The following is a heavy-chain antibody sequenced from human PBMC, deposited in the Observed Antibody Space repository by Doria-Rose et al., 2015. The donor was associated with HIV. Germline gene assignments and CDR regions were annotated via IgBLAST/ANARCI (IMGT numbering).Heavy chain of an antibody. CDR3: ARFRPSRGIYYSLDV. D-gene: IGHD3-10*01. CDR1: YY. J-gene: IGHJ6*03. Sequence: YYWNWIRQPPGKGLEWIGYIYSSGSTHYNSSLKSRVTVSIDTSKNQFSLKLSSVTAADTAVYYCARFRPSRGIYYSLDVWGKGTTVTVSS. V-gene: IGHV4-4*09. CDR2: IYSSGST.